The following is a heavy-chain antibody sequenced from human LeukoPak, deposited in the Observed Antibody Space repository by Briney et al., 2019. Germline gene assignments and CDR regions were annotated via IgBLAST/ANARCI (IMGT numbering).Heavy chain of an antibody. V-gene: IGHV4-39*01. CDR2: IYYSGST. CDR1: GGSISSSSYY. CDR3: ARQDYDFWSGYLYYFDY. Sequence: SETLSLTCTVSGGSISSSSYYWGWIRQPPGKGLEWIGSIYYSGSTYYNPSLKSRVTISVDTSKNQFSLRLSSVTAADTAVYYCARQDYDFWSGYLYYFDYWGQGTLVTVSS. D-gene: IGHD3-3*01. J-gene: IGHJ4*02.